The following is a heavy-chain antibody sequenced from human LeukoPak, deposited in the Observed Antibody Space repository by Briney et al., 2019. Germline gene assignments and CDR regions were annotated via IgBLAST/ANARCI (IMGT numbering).Heavy chain of an antibody. CDR2: IYYSGST. CDR1: GGSISSGDYY. Sequence: PSQTLSLTCTVSGGSISSGDYYWSWIRQPPGKGLEWIGYIYYSGSTYYNPSLKSRVTISVDTSKNQFSLKLSSVTAADTAVYYCARVGYDFWSGYLTDWGQGTLVTVSS. J-gene: IGHJ4*02. CDR3: ARVGYDFWSGYLTD. V-gene: IGHV4-30-4*08. D-gene: IGHD3-3*01.